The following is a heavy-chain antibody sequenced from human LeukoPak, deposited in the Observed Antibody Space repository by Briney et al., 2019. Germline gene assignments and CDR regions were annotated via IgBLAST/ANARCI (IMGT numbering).Heavy chain of an antibody. Sequence: GGSLRLSCAASGFTFSSYCMNWVRQAPGKGLEWVSYISSSSSTIYYADSVKGRFTISRDNAKNSLYLQMNSLRAEDTAVYYCARGLGDYGDYVGRFDYWGQGTLVTVSS. J-gene: IGHJ4*02. D-gene: IGHD4-17*01. V-gene: IGHV3-48*04. CDR2: ISSSSSTI. CDR3: ARGLGDYGDYVGRFDY. CDR1: GFTFSSYC.